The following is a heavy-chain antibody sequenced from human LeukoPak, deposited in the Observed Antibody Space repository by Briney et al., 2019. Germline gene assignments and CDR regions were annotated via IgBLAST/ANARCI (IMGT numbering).Heavy chain of an antibody. J-gene: IGHJ4*02. CDR1: GYTFTSYD. CDR2: MNPNSGNT. Sequence: ASVKVSCKASGYTFTSYDINWVRQATGQGLEWMGWMNPNSGNTGYAQKFQGRVTITRNTSISTAYMELSSLRSEDTAVYYCARHGIAVAGIDYWGQGTLVTVSS. CDR3: ARHGIAVAGIDY. D-gene: IGHD6-19*01. V-gene: IGHV1-8*01.